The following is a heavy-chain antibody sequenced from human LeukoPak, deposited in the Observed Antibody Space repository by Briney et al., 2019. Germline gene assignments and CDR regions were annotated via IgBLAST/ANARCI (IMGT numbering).Heavy chain of an antibody. CDR1: GFTFDDYA. CDR3: AKDGAYSSSPVLVVTAIHFDY. V-gene: IGHV3-9*01. D-gene: IGHD2-21*02. J-gene: IGHJ4*02. Sequence: GGSLRLFCAASGFTFDDYAMHWVRQAPGKGLEWVSGISWNSGSIGYADSVKGRFTISRDNAKNSLYLQMNSLRAEDTALYYCAKDGAYSSSPVLVVTAIHFDYWGQGTLVTVSS. CDR2: ISWNSGSI.